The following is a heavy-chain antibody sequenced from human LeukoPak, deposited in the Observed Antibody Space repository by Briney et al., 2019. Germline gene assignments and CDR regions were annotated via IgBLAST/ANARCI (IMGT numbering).Heavy chain of an antibody. Sequence: KPSEALSLTCAVYGGSFSGYYWSWIRQPPGKWLEWIGEINHSGSTNYNPSLKSRVTISVDTSKNQFSLKLSSVTAADTAVYYCARVKYYDYVWGSYRPGGFDYWGQGTLVTVSS. D-gene: IGHD3-16*02. V-gene: IGHV4-34*01. J-gene: IGHJ4*02. CDR1: GGSFSGYY. CDR3: ARVKYYDYVWGSYRPGGFDY. CDR2: INHSGST.